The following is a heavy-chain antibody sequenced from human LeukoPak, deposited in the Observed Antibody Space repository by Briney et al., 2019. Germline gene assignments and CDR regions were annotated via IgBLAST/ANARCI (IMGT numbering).Heavy chain of an antibody. J-gene: IGHJ4*02. CDR1: GFTVSSNY. V-gene: IGHV3-53*01. CDR2: IYSGGST. D-gene: IGHD3-10*01. Sequence: PGGSLRLSCAASGFTVSSNYMSWVRQAPGKGLEWVSVIYSGGSTYYADSVKGRFTIPRDNSKNTLYLQMNSLRAEDTAVYYCARAHYYGSGSYYFDYWGQGTLVTVSS. CDR3: ARAHYYGSGSYYFDY.